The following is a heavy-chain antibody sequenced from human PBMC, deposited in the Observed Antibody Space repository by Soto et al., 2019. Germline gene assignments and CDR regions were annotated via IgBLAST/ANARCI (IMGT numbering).Heavy chain of an antibody. CDR2: IYYSGST. CDR3: ARRFVTMVRGVIRYYYGMDV. D-gene: IGHD3-10*01. Sequence: PSETLSLTCTVSGGSISSSSYYWGWIRQPPGKGLEWIGSIYYSGSTYHNPSLKSRVTISVDTSKNQFSLKLSSVTAADTAVYYCARRFVTMVRGVIRYYYGMDVWGQGTTVTVSS. CDR1: GGSISSSSYY. V-gene: IGHV4-39*01. J-gene: IGHJ6*02.